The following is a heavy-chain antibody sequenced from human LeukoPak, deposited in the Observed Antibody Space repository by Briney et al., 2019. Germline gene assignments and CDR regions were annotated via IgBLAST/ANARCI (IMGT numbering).Heavy chain of an antibody. CDR2: INPNTGGT. J-gene: IGHJ4*02. V-gene: IGHV1-2*02. CDR1: GYTFRDYH. CDR3: ARDIRPRVESFDY. Sequence: ASVKVSCKASGYTFRDYHIHWLRQAPGQGLEWMGWINPNTGGTNYAQKFQGRVAMTRDTSISTAYMELSWLRSDDTAVYYCARDIRPRVESFDYWGQGTLVSVSS. D-gene: IGHD3-3*01.